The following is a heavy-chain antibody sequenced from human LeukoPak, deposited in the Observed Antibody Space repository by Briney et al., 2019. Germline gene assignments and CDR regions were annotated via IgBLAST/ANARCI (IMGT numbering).Heavy chain of an antibody. V-gene: IGHV3-13*01. CDR3: ARAVAGTHWFDP. J-gene: IGHJ5*02. D-gene: IGHD6-19*01. CDR1: GFTLSTYD. Sequence: GGSLRLSCAASGFTLSTYDMHWVRQPPGKGLEWVSGIDIPGNTYYPDSVKGRFTMSRESAKNSLYLQMNSLRAGDTAVYYCARAVAGTHWFDPWGQGTLATVSS. CDR2: IDIPGNT.